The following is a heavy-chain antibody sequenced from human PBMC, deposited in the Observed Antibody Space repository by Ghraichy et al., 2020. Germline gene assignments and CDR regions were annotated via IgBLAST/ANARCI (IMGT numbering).Heavy chain of an antibody. CDR1: GFTFRSYS. J-gene: IGHJ2*01. Sequence: SLRLSCAASGFTFRSYSMNWVRQAPGKGLEWVSSVSDSSSYIYYADSVKGRFTISRDNAKNSLSLQMNSLRAEDTAVYYCARDRGIAAAGQTKYWYFDLWGRGTLVTVSS. CDR2: VSDSSSYI. V-gene: IGHV3-21*01. D-gene: IGHD6-13*01. CDR3: ARDRGIAAAGQTKYWYFDL.